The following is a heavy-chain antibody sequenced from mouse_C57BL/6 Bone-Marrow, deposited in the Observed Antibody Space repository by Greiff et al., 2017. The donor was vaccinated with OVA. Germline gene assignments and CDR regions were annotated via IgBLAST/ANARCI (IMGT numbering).Heavy chain of an antibody. Sequence: QVQLQQPGAELVKPGASVKLSCKASGYTFTSYWMQWVKQRPGQGLEWIGEIDPSDSYTNYNQKFKGKATLTVDTPSSTAYMQRSSLTSEDSACYYCAREDSSGYLYYYAMDYWGQGTSVTVSS. J-gene: IGHJ4*01. CDR2: IDPSDSYT. D-gene: IGHD3-2*02. CDR3: AREDSSGYLYYYAMDY. V-gene: IGHV1-50*01. CDR1: GYTFTSYW.